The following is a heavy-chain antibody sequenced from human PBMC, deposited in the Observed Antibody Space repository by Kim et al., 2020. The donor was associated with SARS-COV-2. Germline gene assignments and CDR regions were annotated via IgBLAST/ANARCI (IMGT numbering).Heavy chain of an antibody. V-gene: IGHV4-4*07. CDR2: IYTSGST. CDR3: VRDEHITIVAEVTTGGAFET. Sequence: SETLSLTCTVSGGSISSYYWSWIRQPAGKGLEWIGRIYTSGSTNYNPSLQSRVTMSVDTSKNQFSLKLSSVTAADTAVYYCVRDEHITIVAEVTTGGAFETWGQGGILSVSS. D-gene: IGHD3-3*01. J-gene: IGHJ3*02. CDR1: GGSISSYY.